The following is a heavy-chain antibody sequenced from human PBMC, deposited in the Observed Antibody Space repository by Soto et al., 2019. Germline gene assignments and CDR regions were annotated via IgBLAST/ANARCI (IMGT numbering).Heavy chain of an antibody. D-gene: IGHD2-15*01. V-gene: IGHV4-39*01. Sequence: QLQESGPGLVKPSETLSLLCSVSGDSIISSRYYWGWIRQPPGKGLEWIGNIYSSENTCTNFNPSLRSRVTISVDTSKNQFSLRLSSVTAADAAVYYCARQKRVAAAEDAFDIWGQGALVTVSS. CDR1: GDSIISSRYY. CDR3: ARQKRVAAAEDAFDI. J-gene: IGHJ3*02. CDR2: IYSSENTCT.